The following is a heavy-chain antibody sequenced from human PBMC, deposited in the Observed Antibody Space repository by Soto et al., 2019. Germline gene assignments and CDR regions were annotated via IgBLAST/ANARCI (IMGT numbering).Heavy chain of an antibody. J-gene: IGHJ3*01. Sequence: SETLSLTCTVSGGSVSSGSYYWSWIRQPPGKGLEWIGYIYYSGSTNYNPSLKSRVTISVDTSKNQFSLKLSSVTAADTAVYYCARDPSGRYGGFDPWGQGTMVTVSS. CDR1: GGSVSSGSYY. CDR2: IYYSGST. V-gene: IGHV4-61*01. D-gene: IGHD6-19*01. CDR3: ARDPSGRYGGFDP.